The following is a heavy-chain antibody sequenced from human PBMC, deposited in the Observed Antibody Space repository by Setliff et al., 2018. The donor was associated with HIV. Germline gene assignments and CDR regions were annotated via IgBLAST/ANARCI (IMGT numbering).Heavy chain of an antibody. J-gene: IGHJ4*02. CDR1: GFTFSSYS. CDR3: ARDLSLFYYYDSSGGDY. V-gene: IGHV3-21*01. CDR2: ISSSSSYI. D-gene: IGHD3-22*01. Sequence: GSLRLSCAASGFTFSSYSMNWVRQAPGKGLEWVSSISSSSSYIYYADSVKGRFTISRDNAKNSLYLQMNSLRAEDTAVYYCARDLSLFYYYDSSGGDYWGQGTLVTVSS.